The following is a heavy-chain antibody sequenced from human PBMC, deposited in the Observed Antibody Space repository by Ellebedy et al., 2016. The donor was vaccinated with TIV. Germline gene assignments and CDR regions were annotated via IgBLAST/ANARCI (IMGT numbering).Heavy chain of an antibody. J-gene: IGHJ5*02. CDR1: GGPISTLYW. Sequence: MPSDTLSLTCALSGGPISTLYWWRWFRQPPGKGLEWFGELYHDGSTNYNPSLKTRVTISVDKSKNQLSLKLDSVTAADTAVYYCARSGSYYRFFNPWGQGALVTISS. CDR3: ARSGSYYRFFNP. V-gene: IGHV4-4*02. D-gene: IGHD1-26*01. CDR2: LYHDGST.